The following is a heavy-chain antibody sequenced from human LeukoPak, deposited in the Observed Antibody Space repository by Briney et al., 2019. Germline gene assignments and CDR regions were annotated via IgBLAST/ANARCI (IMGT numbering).Heavy chain of an antibody. D-gene: IGHD1-26*01. V-gene: IGHV4-59*08. Sequence: PSETLSLTCTVSGGSISNYYWSWVRQPPGKGLEWIGYIYYSGSTNYNPSLRSRVTISVDTSKSQFSLNLRFVTAADTAVYYYARHRYSGSFSFDYWGQGTLVTVSS. CDR2: IYYSGST. CDR1: GGSISNYY. J-gene: IGHJ4*02. CDR3: ARHRYSGSFSFDY.